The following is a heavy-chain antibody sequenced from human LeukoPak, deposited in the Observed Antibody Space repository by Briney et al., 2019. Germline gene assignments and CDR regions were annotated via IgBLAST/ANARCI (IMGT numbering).Heavy chain of an antibody. J-gene: IGHJ4*02. Sequence: SETLSLTCTVSGGSISSLYWSWVRQPAGKGLEWIGYIYYSGSTNYIPSLLSRVTLSVDTSKNQFSLKLSSVTAADTAVYYCARGHSIASRLAYFDYWGQGTLVTVSS. D-gene: IGHD6-6*01. CDR1: GGSISSLY. V-gene: IGHV4-59*08. CDR3: ARGHSIASRLAYFDY. CDR2: IYYSGST.